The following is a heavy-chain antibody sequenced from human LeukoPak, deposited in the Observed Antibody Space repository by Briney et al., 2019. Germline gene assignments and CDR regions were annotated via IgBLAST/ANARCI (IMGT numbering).Heavy chain of an antibody. J-gene: IGHJ4*02. CDR1: GYIFTGCY. CDR3: ARWQEGSGTYYIDY. Sequence: ASVKVSCKASGYIFTGCYMKWVRQAPGQGLEWMGWLHPNSGGTNYAQKFQGRITLTRDTSISTAYMELSSLTSDDTAVYFCARWQEGSGTYYIDYWGRGTLVTVSS. CDR2: LHPNSGGT. V-gene: IGHV1-2*02. D-gene: IGHD3-10*01.